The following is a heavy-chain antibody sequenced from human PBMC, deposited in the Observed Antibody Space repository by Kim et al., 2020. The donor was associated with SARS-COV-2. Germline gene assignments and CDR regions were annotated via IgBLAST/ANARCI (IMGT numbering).Heavy chain of an antibody. Sequence: SETLSLTCAVCGGSFSGYYWSWIRQPPGKGLEWIGEINHSGSTNYNPSLKSRATISVDTSNNQFSLKLSSVTAADTADYYCARFKEEVSMIVVVITTVSRYAEYWGQGTPVTVSS. D-gene: IGHD3-22*01. CDR2: INHSGST. CDR1: GGSFSGYY. J-gene: IGHJ4*02. V-gene: IGHV4-34*01. CDR3: ARFKEEVSMIVVVITTVSRYAEY.